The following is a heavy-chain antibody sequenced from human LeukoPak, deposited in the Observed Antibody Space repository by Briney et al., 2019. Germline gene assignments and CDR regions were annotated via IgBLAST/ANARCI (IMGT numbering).Heavy chain of an antibody. Sequence: PGGSLRLSCAASGFTFSSYSMNWVRQAPGKGLEWVSSISSSSSYIYYADSVKGRFTISRDNAKNSLYLQMNSLRAEDTAVYYCARDKDGDYPLDYWGQGTLVTVSS. CDR2: ISSSSSYI. CDR3: ARDKDGDYPLDY. J-gene: IGHJ4*02. CDR1: GFTFSSYS. D-gene: IGHD4-17*01. V-gene: IGHV3-21*01.